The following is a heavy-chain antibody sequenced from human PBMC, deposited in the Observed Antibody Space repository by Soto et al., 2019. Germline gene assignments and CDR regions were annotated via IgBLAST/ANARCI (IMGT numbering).Heavy chain of an antibody. V-gene: IGHV5-10-1*01. CDR3: ATHENTDY. CDR2: IDPSDSYT. J-gene: IGHJ4*02. D-gene: IGHD2-2*02. Sequence: GESLKISCNGSGYSFTSYWISWVRQMPGKGLAWMGRIDPSDSYTNYSPSFQGHVTISADKSIRPPYLQWSSLQASHTPMYSCATHENTDYWGQLPLVTVSS. CDR1: GYSFTSYW.